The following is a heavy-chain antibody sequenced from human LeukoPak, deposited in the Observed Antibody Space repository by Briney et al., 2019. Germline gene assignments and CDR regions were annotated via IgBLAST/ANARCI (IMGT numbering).Heavy chain of an antibody. D-gene: IGHD2-2*01. V-gene: IGHV5-51*01. CDR3: ARHEDCSSTSCPAHY. CDR1: GYSFTSYW. CDR2: IYPGDSDT. Sequence: GESLKISCKGSGYSFTSYWIGWVRQMPGKGLEWMGIIYPGDSDTRYSPSFQGQVTISADKSISTAYLQWSSLKASDTAMYYCARHEDCSSTSCPAHYWGQGTLVTVSS. J-gene: IGHJ4*02.